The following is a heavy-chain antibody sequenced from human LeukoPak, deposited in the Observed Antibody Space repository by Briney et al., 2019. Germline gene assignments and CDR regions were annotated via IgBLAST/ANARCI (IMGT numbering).Heavy chain of an antibody. V-gene: IGHV1-69*13. CDR1: GGTFSSYA. J-gene: IGHJ4*02. CDR2: IIPFFGTA. D-gene: IGHD5-24*01. CDR3: ARETGHGYNWMGY. Sequence: ASVKVSCKASGGTFSSYAISWVRQAPGQGLEWMGGIIPFFGTANSAQKFQGRVTITADESTSTAYMELSSLRSEDTAVYYCARETGHGYNWMGYWGQGTLVTVSS.